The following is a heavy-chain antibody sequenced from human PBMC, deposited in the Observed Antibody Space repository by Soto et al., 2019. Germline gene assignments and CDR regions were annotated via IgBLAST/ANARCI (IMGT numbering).Heavy chain of an antibody. CDR1: GGSISSYY. CDR2: IYYSGST. D-gene: IGHD6-19*01. Sequence: PSETLSLTCTVSGGSISSYYWSWIRQPPGKGLEWIGYIYYSGSTNYNPSLKSRVTISVDTSKNQFSLKLSSVTAADTAVYYCARDSPGSSFFDYWGQGTLVTVS. J-gene: IGHJ4*02. CDR3: ARDSPGSSFFDY. V-gene: IGHV4-59*01.